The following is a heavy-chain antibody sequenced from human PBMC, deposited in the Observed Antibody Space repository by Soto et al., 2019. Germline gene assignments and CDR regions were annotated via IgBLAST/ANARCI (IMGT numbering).Heavy chain of an antibody. V-gene: IGHV4-39*01. Sequence: PSETLSLTCTVSGDSISDSRYYWGWIRQPPGKGLEWIGSIHYSGSSFYNPSLKSRVTISVDTSKNQFSLKVKSMTAADTAIYYCARHGAYCGGDCYFDLCGQGPLVTVSS. J-gene: IGHJ4*02. D-gene: IGHD2-21*02. CDR2: IHYSGSS. CDR3: ARHGAYCGGDCYFDL. CDR1: GDSISDSRYY.